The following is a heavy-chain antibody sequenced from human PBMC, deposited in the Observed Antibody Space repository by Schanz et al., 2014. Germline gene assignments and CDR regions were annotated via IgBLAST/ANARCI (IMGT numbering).Heavy chain of an antibody. CDR1: GFTFSSYA. CDR2: IWSDGSGK. Sequence: EGQLLESGGGLIQPGGSLRLSCAASGFTFSSYAMSWVRQAPGKGLEWVAVIWSDGSGKYYADSVKGRFTISRDSPKNTLYLQMNSLRAEDTAVYYCAKDPSHGDYDYYFDYWGQGALVTVSS. CDR3: AKDPSHGDYDYYFDY. J-gene: IGHJ4*02. D-gene: IGHD3-22*01. V-gene: IGHV3-23*03.